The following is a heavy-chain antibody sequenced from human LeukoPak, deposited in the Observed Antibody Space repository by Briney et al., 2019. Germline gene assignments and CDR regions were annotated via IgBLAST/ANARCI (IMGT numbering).Heavy chain of an antibody. V-gene: IGHV3-30-3*01. J-gene: IGHJ6*02. CDR3: ARDRTMVRGWDYYYGMDV. CDR1: GFTSSSYA. Sequence: GSLRLSCAASGFTSSSYAMHWVRQAPGKGLEWVAVISYDGSNKYYADSVKGRFTISRDNSKNTLYLQMNSLRAEDTAVYYCARDRTMVRGWDYYYGMDVWGQGTTVTVSS. D-gene: IGHD3-10*01. CDR2: ISYDGSNK.